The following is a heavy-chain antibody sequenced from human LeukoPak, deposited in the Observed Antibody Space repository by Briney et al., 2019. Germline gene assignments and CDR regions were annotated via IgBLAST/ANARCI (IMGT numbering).Heavy chain of an antibody. D-gene: IGHD5-18*01. CDR1: GYTFTSYG. CDR3: ARARSRGYSYGYFY. Sequence: ASVKVSCKASGYTFTSYGISWVRQAPGQGXEWMGWISAYNGNTNYAQKLQGRVTMTTDTSTSTAYMELRSLRSDDTAVYYCARARSRGYSYGYFYWGQGTLVTVSS. J-gene: IGHJ4*02. CDR2: ISAYNGNT. V-gene: IGHV1-18*01.